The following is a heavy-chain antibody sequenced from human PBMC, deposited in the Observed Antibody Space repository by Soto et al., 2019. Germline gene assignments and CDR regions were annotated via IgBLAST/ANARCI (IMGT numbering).Heavy chain of an antibody. D-gene: IGHD2-15*01. Sequence: GEYLRLSCSASGLTFSRNGMTWVRQAPGKGLEWVSIISGNSDTTYYADSVKGRFTVSRDNSKNTLYLQMNSLRVEDTAIYYCVKDNHCLRSGRGKGSPVTVSA. CDR2: ISGNSDTT. CDR3: VKDNHCLRSG. V-gene: IGHV3-23*01. J-gene: IGHJ1*01. CDR1: GLTFSRNG.